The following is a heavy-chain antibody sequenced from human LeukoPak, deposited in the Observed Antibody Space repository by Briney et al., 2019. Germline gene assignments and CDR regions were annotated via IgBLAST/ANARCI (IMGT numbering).Heavy chain of an antibody. Sequence: PGGSLRLSCAAPGFTFSDYYVSWIRQAPGKGLEWVSYISISGSTIYYADSVKGRVTISRDNAKNSLYLQMNSLRAEDTAVYYCARVEPSRWFTGYYYDSSGYDYFDYWGQGTLVTVSS. V-gene: IGHV3-11*04. CDR1: GFTFSDYY. D-gene: IGHD3-22*01. CDR3: ARVEPSRWFTGYYYDSSGYDYFDY. CDR2: ISISGSTI. J-gene: IGHJ4*02.